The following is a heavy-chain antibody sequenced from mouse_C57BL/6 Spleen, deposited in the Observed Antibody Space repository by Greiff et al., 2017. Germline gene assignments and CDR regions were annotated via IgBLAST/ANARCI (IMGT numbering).Heavy chain of an antibody. D-gene: IGHD2-12*01. V-gene: IGHV1-26*01. CDR1: GYTFTDYY. CDR3: ARLDYSPFDY. J-gene: IGHJ2*01. Sequence: VQLQQSGPELVKPGASVKISCKASGYTFTDYYMNWVKQSHGKSLEWIGGINPNNGGTSYNQKFKGKATLTVDKSSSTAYMERRSLTSENSAVYYCARLDYSPFDYWGQGTTLTVSS. CDR2: INPNNGGT.